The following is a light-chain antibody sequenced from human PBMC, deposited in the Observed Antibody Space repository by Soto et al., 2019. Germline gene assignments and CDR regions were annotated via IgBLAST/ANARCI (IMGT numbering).Light chain of an antibody. J-gene: IGKJ1*01. V-gene: IGKV3-11*01. CDR2: DAS. CDR3: QHYGYSSLT. Sequence: EIVLTQSPATLSLSQGERATLSCSASQTVIRYLAWYQQTRGQAPMLLIYDASYRATGIPDRFSGSWSGTDFNLTISSLDPEDCAVYFCQHYGYSSLTFGQGRRGEMK. CDR1: QTVIRY.